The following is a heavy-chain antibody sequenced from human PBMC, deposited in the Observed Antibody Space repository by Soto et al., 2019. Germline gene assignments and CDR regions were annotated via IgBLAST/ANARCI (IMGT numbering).Heavy chain of an antibody. CDR3: AKGPRQNSNGWIYFDN. D-gene: IGHD4-4*01. V-gene: IGHV3-30*04. CDR1: GITFSAYA. CDR2: ISYEGSLK. Sequence: GGSLRLSCAATGITFSAYAMHWVRRAPGRGLEWVAVISYEGSLKNYADSVKGRFTISRDNSKNTLYLQMNSLRREDTAVYYRAKGPRQNSNGWIYFDNWGQGTRVTVSS. J-gene: IGHJ4*02.